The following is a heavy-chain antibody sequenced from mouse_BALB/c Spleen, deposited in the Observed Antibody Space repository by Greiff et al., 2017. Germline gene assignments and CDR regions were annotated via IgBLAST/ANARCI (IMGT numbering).Heavy chain of an antibody. D-gene: IGHD1-1*01. CDR3: ARSAVKDYAMDY. Sequence: QVQLKESGAELARPGASVKMSCKASGYTFTSYTMHWVKQRPGQGLEWIGYINPSSGYTNYNQKFKDKATLTADKSSSTAYMQLSSLTSEDSAVYYCARSAVKDYAMDYWGQGTSVTVSS. J-gene: IGHJ4*01. CDR1: GYTFTSYT. V-gene: IGHV1-4*01. CDR2: INPSSGYT.